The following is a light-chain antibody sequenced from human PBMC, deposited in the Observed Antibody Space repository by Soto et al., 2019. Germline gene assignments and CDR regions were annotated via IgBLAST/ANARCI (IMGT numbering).Light chain of an antibody. CDR2: GAS. V-gene: IGKV3-15*01. CDR3: QQYNNWWT. CDR1: QSVSSS. J-gene: IGKJ1*01. Sequence: EIVLTQSPGTLSLSPGEGATLSCRASQSVSSSLAWYQQKPGQAPRLLIYGASTRATGIPARFSGSGSGTEFTLTISSLQSEDFAVYYCQQYNNWWTFGQGNKV.